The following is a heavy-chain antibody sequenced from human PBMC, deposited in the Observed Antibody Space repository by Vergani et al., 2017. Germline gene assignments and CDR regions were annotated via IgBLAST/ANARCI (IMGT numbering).Heavy chain of an antibody. CDR2: IIPIFGTA. D-gene: IGHD3-10*01. CDR3: ARERLITMVRGVIAYFDY. Sequence: QVQLVQSGAEVKKPGSSVKVSCKASGGTFSSYAISWVRQAPGQGLEWMGGIIPIFGTANYAQKFQGRVTITAEEYTSKAYMVLSSLRSEDAAAYYCARERLITMVRGVIAYFDYWGQGTLVTVSS. J-gene: IGHJ4*02. V-gene: IGHV1-69*01. CDR1: GGTFSSYA.